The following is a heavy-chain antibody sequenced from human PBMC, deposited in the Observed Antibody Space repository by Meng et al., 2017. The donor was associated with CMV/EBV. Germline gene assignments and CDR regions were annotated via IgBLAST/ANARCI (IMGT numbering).Heavy chain of an antibody. CDR1: GFTVSSNY. Sequence: GESLKISCAASGFTVSSNYMSWVRQAPGKGLEWVSVIYSGGSTYYADSVKGRFTISRDNSKNTLYLQMNSLRADDTAVYYCARDHGGVVPAYWFDPWGQGTLVTVSS. CDR3: ARDHGGVVPAYWFDP. V-gene: IGHV3-53*01. CDR2: IYSGGST. J-gene: IGHJ5*02. D-gene: IGHD2-2*01.